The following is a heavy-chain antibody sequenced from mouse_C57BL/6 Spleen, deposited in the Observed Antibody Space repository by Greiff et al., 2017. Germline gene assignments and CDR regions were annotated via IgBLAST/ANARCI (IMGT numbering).Heavy chain of an antibody. CDR2: INPSTGGT. CDR3: ARWDSSITTMDY. CDR1: GYSFTGYY. Sequence: VQLKESGPELVKPGASVKISCKASGYSFTGYYMNWVKQSPEKSLEWIGEINPSTGGTTYNQKFKAKATLTVDKSSSTAYMQLKSLTSEDSAVYYCARWDSSITTMDYWGQGTSVTVSS. D-gene: IGHD1-2*01. V-gene: IGHV1-42*01. J-gene: IGHJ4*01.